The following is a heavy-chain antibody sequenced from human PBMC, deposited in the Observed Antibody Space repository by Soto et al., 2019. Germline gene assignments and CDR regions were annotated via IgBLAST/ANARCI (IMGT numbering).Heavy chain of an antibody. D-gene: IGHD6-13*01. CDR2: IYHSGST. V-gene: IGHV4-4*02. CDR3: ARIRWLAAAGCYGMDV. J-gene: IGHJ6*02. Sequence: SETLSLTCAVSGGSISSSNWWSGVRQPPGKGLEWIGEIYHSGSTNYNPSLKSRVTISVDKSKNQFSLKLSSVTAADTAVYYCARIRWLAAAGCYGMDVWGQGTTVTVS. CDR1: GGSISSSNW.